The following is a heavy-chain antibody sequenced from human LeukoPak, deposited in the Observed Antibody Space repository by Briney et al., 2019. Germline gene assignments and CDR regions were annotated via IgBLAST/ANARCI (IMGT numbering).Heavy chain of an antibody. CDR1: GHTFTDYY. J-gene: IGHJ4*02. Sequence: ASVRVSCKASGHTFTDYYMHWVRQAPGQGLEWMGIINPSGGSTSYAQKFQGRVTMTRDMSTSTVYMELSSLRSEDTAVYYCARDPVWFGELSQLDYWGQGTLVTVSS. CDR2: INPSGGST. D-gene: IGHD3-10*01. CDR3: ARDPVWFGELSQLDY. V-gene: IGHV1-46*01.